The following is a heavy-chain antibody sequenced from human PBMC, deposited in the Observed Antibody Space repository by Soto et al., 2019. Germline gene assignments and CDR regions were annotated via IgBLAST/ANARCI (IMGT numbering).Heavy chain of an antibody. CDR3: ARDREAYDSSGCIDF. J-gene: IGHJ4*02. CDR1: GGSISSGGYY. Sequence: QVQLQESGPGLVKPSQTLSLTCTVSGGSISSGGYYWSWIRQHPGEGLEWIGNIHYSGRTYYTPSLQSRVTISVDTSKNQFSLKLTSVTAAYTAVYYCARDREAYDSSGCIDFWGQGTLVTVSS. V-gene: IGHV4-31*03. CDR2: IHYSGRT. D-gene: IGHD3-22*01.